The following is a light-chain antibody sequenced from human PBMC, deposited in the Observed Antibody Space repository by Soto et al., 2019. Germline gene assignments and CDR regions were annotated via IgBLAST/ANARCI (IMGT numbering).Light chain of an antibody. J-gene: IGKJ1*01. CDR2: QAS. Sequence: IQMTQSPSTLSASVGDRVTITCRASQSTSSYLAWYQQKPGKAPKLLIYQASSLENGVPSRFSGSGSGTEFSLTISSLQPDDFATYYCQQYNSYSFGQGTKVDIK. CDR1: QSTSSY. CDR3: QQYNSYS. V-gene: IGKV1-5*03.